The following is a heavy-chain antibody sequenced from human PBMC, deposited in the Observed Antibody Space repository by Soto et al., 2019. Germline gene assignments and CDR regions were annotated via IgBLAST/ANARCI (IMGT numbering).Heavy chain of an antibody. CDR3: VREERACDSRGSFDF. CDR1: AFTFSNYY. J-gene: IGHJ3*01. D-gene: IGHD2-21*01. V-gene: IGHV3-23*01. Sequence: EVQLLESGGGLVRPGGSLRLSCAASAFTFSNYYMNWVRQAPGKGLEWVSVISGSGGSASDADSVQGRFTISRDNSKNTLYLQMNSLRAEDTAIYYCVREERACDSRGSFDFWGRGTMVTVS. CDR2: ISGSGGSA.